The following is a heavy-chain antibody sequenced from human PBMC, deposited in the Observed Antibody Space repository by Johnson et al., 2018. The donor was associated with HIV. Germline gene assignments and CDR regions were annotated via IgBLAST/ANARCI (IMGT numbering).Heavy chain of an antibody. J-gene: IGHJ3*02. CDR1: GFTFSSYW. CDR2: IKQDGSEK. Sequence: VQLVESGGGLVKPGGSLRLSCAASGFTFSSYWMSWVRQAPGKGLEWVANIKQDGSEKYYVDSMKGRFTISRDTSRNTLYLQINSLRAEDTAVYYCATHLDDYGDTLREDAFDIWGQGTMVTVSS. D-gene: IGHD4-17*01. CDR3: ATHLDDYGDTLREDAFDI. V-gene: IGHV3-7*05.